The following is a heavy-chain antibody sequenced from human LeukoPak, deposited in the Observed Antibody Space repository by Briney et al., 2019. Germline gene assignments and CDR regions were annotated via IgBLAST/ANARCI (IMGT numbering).Heavy chain of an antibody. Sequence: GGSLRLSCAASGFTFSDYYMSWIRQAPGKGLEWVSYISSSSSYTNYADSVKGRFTISRDNAKNSLYLQMNSLRAEDTAVYYCAREYYDILTGYSLPSDYWGQGTLVTVSS. J-gene: IGHJ4*02. CDR2: ISSSSSYT. CDR3: AREYYDILTGYSLPSDY. V-gene: IGHV3-11*05. CDR1: GFTFSDYY. D-gene: IGHD3-9*01.